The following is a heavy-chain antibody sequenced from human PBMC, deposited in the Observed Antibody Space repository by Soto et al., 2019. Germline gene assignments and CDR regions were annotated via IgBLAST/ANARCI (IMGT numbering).Heavy chain of an antibody. CDR2: IYHSGST. CDR3: ARYYYDSSGYTNWFDP. D-gene: IGHD3-22*01. J-gene: IGHJ5*02. V-gene: IGHV4-4*02. Sequence: SETLSLTYAVSGGSISSSNWWSWVRQPPGKGLEWIGEIYHSGSTNYNPSLKSRVTISVDKSKNQFSLKLSSVTAADTAVYYCARYYYDSSGYTNWFDPWGQGTLVTVSS. CDR1: GGSISSSNW.